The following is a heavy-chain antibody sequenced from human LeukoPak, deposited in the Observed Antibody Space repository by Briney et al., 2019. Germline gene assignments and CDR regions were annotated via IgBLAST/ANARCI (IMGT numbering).Heavy chain of an antibody. CDR1: GFTFDDYA. V-gene: IGHV3-43*02. D-gene: IGHD4-17*01. J-gene: IGHJ4*02. Sequence: GGSLRLSCAASGFTFDDYAMHWVRQAPGKGLEWVSLISGDGGSTYYADSVKGRFTISRDNSKNSLYLQMNSLRTEDTALYYCAKAPNDYGDYVYYFDYWSQGTLVTVSS. CDR2: ISGDGGST. CDR3: AKAPNDYGDYVYYFDY.